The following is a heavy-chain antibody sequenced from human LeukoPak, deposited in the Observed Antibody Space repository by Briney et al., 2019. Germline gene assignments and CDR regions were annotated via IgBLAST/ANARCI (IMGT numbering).Heavy chain of an antibody. J-gene: IGHJ5*02. CDR2: INPNSGGT. CDR3: ARDLLRGGGNWFDP. CDR1: GYTFTGYY. V-gene: IGHV1-2*06. D-gene: IGHD4-23*01. Sequence: ASVKVSCKASGYTFTGYYMHWVRQAPGQGLKWMGRINPNSGGTNYAQKFQGRVTMTRDTSISTAYMELSRLRSDDTAVYYCARDLLRGGGNWFDPWGQGTLVTVSS.